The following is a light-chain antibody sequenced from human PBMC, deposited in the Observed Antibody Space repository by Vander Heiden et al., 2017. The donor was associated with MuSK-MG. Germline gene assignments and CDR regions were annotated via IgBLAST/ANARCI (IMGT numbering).Light chain of an antibody. CDR2: GAS. J-gene: IGKJ4*01. CDR1: QSVSSN. Sequence: EIVMTQSLASLSASPAERATLSCRASQSVSSNLAWYQQKPGQAPRLLIYGASTRATGIPARFSGSGSGTEFTLTISSLQSEDFAVYYCQQYNNWPPVTFGGGTKVEIK. V-gene: IGKV3-15*01. CDR3: QQYNNWPPVT.